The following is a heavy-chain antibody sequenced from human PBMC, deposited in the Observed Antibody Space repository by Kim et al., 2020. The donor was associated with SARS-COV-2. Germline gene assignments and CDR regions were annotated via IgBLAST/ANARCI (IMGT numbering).Heavy chain of an antibody. CDR2: ISGSGGST. CDR1: GFTFSSYA. V-gene: IGHV3-23*01. J-gene: IGHJ5*02. D-gene: IGHD6-19*01. CDR3: AKWGRTIAVAGKGGFDP. Sequence: GGSLRLSCAASGFTFSSYAMSWVRQAPGKGLEWVSTISGSGGSTYYADSVKGRFTISRDNSKNTLYLQMNSLRAEDTAVYYCAKWGRTIAVAGKGGFDPWGQGTLVTVSS.